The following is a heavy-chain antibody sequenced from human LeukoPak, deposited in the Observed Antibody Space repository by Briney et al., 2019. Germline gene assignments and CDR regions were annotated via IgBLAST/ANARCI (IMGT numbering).Heavy chain of an antibody. CDR3: VRDGRLLWFGDLEDSSAPYFES. D-gene: IGHD3-10*01. J-gene: IGHJ4*02. CDR2: ISYEGSNR. Sequence: SGASLRLSCVASGFTFTNYAMHWLRQAPGKGLEWVALISYEGSNRYYVDSMKGRLTISRDNSKNTVYLQMNSLRPEDTAMYYCVRDGRLLWFGDLEDSSAPYFESWGQGSLVSVSS. V-gene: IGHV3-30*03. CDR1: GFTFTNYA.